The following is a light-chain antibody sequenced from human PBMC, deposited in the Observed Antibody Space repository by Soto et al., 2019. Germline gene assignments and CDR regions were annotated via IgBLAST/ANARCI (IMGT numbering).Light chain of an antibody. J-gene: IGKJ1*01. Sequence: DIQMTQSPSSLSASVGGRVTITCQASQDISNYLNWYQQKPGKAPKLLIYDASNLQTGVPSRFSGSGSGTDFTFTISSLQPEDIATYYCQQYDNLPTWTFGQGTKVDI. CDR2: DAS. CDR3: QQYDNLPTWT. CDR1: QDISNY. V-gene: IGKV1-33*01.